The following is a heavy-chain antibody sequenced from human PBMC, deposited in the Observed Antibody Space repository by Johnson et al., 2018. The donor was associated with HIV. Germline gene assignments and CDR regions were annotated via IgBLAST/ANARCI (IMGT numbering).Heavy chain of an antibody. V-gene: IGHV3-74*02. Sequence: VQLVESGGGLVQPGGSLGLACVGSGFNVSNNYMSWVRQPPGQGLEWVSRINTDGSSTSYEDSVKGRFPISRDNAKNTLYLQMKSLRSEDTAVYYCARQHNYDSSGQGGGLDIWGQGTMVTVSS. CDR3: ARQHNYDSSGQGGGLDI. J-gene: IGHJ3*02. CDR1: GFNVSNNY. CDR2: INTDGSST. D-gene: IGHD3-22*01.